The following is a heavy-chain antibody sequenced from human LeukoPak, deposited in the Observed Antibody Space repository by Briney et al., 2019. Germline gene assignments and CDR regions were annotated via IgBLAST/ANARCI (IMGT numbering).Heavy chain of an antibody. CDR3: ARNVYNFDY. V-gene: IGHV3-11*04. CDR2: ISSSGSTI. CDR1: GFTFSDYY. Sequence: PGGSLRLSCAVSGFTFSDYYMSWIRQAPGKGLEWVSYISSSGSTIYYADSVRGRFTISRDNAQNSLYLQMSSLRAEDTAVYYCARNVYNFDYWGQGTLVTVSS. D-gene: IGHD3-10*02. J-gene: IGHJ4*02.